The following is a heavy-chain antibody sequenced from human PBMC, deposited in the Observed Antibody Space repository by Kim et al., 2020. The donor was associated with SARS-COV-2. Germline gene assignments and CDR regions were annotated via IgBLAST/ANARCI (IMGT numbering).Heavy chain of an antibody. J-gene: IGHJ4*02. CDR2: FDPEDGET. V-gene: IGHV1-24*01. CDR1: GYTLTELS. CDR3: ATFLWFGELSDGGSGNYFDY. Sequence: ASVKVSCKVSGYTLTELSMHWVRQAPGKGLEWMGGFDPEDGETIYAQKFQGRVTMTEDTSTDTAYMELSSLRSEDTAVYYCATFLWFGELSDGGSGNYFDYWGQGTLVTVSS. D-gene: IGHD3-10*01.